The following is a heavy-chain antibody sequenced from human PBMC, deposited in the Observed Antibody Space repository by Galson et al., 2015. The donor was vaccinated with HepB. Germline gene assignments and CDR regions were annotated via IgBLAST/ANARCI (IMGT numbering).Heavy chain of an antibody. CDR2: IIPIFGTA. D-gene: IGHD3-3*01. J-gene: IGHJ4*02. Sequence: SVKVSCKASGGTFSSYAISWVRQAPGQGLEWMGGIIPIFGTANYAQKFQGRVTITADESTSTAYMELSSLRSEDTAVYYCATTRFLEWLVPFDYWGQGTLVTVSS. V-gene: IGHV1-69*13. CDR3: ATTRFLEWLVPFDY. CDR1: GGTFSSYA.